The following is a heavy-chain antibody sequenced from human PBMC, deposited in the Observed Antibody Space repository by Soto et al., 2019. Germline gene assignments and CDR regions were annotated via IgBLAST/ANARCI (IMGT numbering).Heavy chain of an antibody. CDR1: GFTFNTYW. CDR2: INSDGTKT. CDR3: ETVATNSYNWLDP. Sequence: EVQLVESGGTLVQPGGSLRLSCAASGFTFNTYWMHWVRQAPGKGLVWVSRINSDGTKTTYADSVKGRFTISRDNAKNTVYLQMNSLSAEDTAVYYCETVATNSYNWLDPWGHVTLVTVSS. J-gene: IGHJ5*02. V-gene: IGHV3-74*01. D-gene: IGHD5-12*01.